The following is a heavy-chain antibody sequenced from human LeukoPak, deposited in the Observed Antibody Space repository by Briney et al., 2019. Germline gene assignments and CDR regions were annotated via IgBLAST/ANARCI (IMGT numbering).Heavy chain of an antibody. CDR2: FDPEDGET. CDR1: GYTLTELS. Sequence: ASVKVSCKVSGYTLTELSMHWVRQAPGKGLEWMGGFDPEDGETIYAQKFQGRVTMTEDTSTVTAYMELSSLRSEDTAVYYCATVRGNRIAAAGIYYYYGMDVWGQGTTVTVSS. V-gene: IGHV1-24*01. J-gene: IGHJ6*02. CDR3: ATVRGNRIAAAGIYYYYGMDV. D-gene: IGHD6-13*01.